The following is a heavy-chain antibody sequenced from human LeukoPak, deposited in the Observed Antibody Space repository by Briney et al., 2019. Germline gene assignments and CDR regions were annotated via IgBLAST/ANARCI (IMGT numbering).Heavy chain of an antibody. Sequence: GGSLRLSCAASGFTFSSYAMSWVRQAPGKGLEWVSAISGSDGSTYYADSVKGRFTISRDNSKNALYLQMNSLRAEDTAVYYCAKANRYYDSSGYPNYWGQGTLVTVSS. CDR2: ISGSDGST. CDR1: GFTFSSYA. J-gene: IGHJ4*02. V-gene: IGHV3-23*01. CDR3: AKANRYYDSSGYPNY. D-gene: IGHD3-22*01.